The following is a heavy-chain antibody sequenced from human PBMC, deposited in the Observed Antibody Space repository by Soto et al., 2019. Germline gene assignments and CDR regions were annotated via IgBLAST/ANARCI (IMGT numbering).Heavy chain of an antibody. CDR2: FDPEDGET. Sequence: QVQLVQSGAEVKKPGASVKVSCKVSGYTLTELSMHWVRQAPGKGLEWMGGFDPEDGETIYAQKFQGRVTMTEDTXRDRAXXELSRVRSEDTAVYYCATGSSIGVRWLSYYCGMDVWGQGPTVTVSS. J-gene: IGHJ6*02. CDR3: ATGSSIGVRWLSYYCGMDV. CDR1: GYTLTELS. V-gene: IGHV1-24*01. D-gene: IGHD3-22*01.